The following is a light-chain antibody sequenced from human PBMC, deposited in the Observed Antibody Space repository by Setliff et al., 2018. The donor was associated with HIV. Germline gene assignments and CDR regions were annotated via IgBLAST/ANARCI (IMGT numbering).Light chain of an antibody. CDR2: RNN. Sequence: QSVLAQPPSASGTPGQRVTISCSGSGSNIGSNFVYWYQQVPGTAPKLLIYRNNQRPSGVPDRFSGSKSGISASLAISGLRSEDEADYYCAAWDDSLSGHVVFGGGTKVTV. V-gene: IGLV1-47*01. J-gene: IGLJ2*01. CDR1: GSNIGSNF. CDR3: AAWDDSLSGHVV.